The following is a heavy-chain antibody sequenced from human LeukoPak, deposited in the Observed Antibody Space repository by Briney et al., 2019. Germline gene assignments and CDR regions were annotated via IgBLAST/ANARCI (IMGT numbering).Heavy chain of an antibody. Sequence: PGRSLRLSCAASGVPFSIYGMHWVRQAPGKGLEWVAIITFDGNSKSYADSVKGRFTVSRDNSKNTLYLQMSSLRTEDTAVYYCAKDLSYGSYSFDSWGQGALVTVSS. CDR1: GVPFSIYG. CDR2: ITFDGNSK. CDR3: AKDLSYGSYSFDS. D-gene: IGHD3-10*01. V-gene: IGHV3-30*18. J-gene: IGHJ4*02.